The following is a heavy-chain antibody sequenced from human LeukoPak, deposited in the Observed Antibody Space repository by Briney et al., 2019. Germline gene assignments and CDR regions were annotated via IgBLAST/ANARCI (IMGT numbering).Heavy chain of an antibody. CDR3: SRQSSPAGRNYYYYMDV. J-gene: IGHJ6*03. D-gene: IGHD6-13*01. CDR2: INPNSGGT. Sequence: GASVKVSCKASGYTFTGYYMHWVRQAPGQGLEWMGWINPNSGGTNYAQKFQGRVTMTRDTSISTAYMELSRLRSDDTAVYYCSRQSSPAGRNYYYYMDVWGKGTTVTVSS. CDR1: GYTFTGYY. V-gene: IGHV1-2*02.